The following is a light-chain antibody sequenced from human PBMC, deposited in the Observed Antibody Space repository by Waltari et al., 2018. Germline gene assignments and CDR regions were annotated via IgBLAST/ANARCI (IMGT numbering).Light chain of an antibody. V-gene: IGLV1-44*01. J-gene: IGLJ1*01. CDR1: SSNIGRNI. CDR3: AAWDDSLGGYV. Sequence: QSVLTQSPSASGTPGQRVTISCSGSSSNIGRNIVNWYQQIPGTAPKLLIYSDDQRPSVVPDRFSGSKSVTSASLAISGLQSEDEADYYCAAWDDSLGGYVFGAGTKVTVL. CDR2: SDD.